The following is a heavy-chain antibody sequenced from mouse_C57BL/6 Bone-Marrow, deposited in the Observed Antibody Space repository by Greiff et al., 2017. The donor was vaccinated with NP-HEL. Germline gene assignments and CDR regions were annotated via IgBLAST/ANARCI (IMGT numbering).Heavy chain of an antibody. V-gene: IGHV2-5*01. D-gene: IGHD4-1*01. CDR3: AKKYSGTSYAMDY. J-gene: IGHJ4*01. Sequence: VQLQQSGPGLVQPSQSLSITCTVSGFSLTSYGVHWVRQSPGKGLEWLGVIWRGGSTDYNAAFMSRLSITKDNSKSQVFFKMNSLQADETAIYYCAKKYSGTSYAMDYWGQGTSVTVSS. CDR1: GFSLTSYG. CDR2: IWRGGST.